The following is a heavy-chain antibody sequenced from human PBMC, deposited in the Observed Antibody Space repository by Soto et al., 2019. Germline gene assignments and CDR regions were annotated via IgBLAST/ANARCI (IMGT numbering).Heavy chain of an antibody. J-gene: IGHJ3*02. CDR2: IIPIFGTA. CDR3: ARGGRDGYTEEAFDI. V-gene: IGHV1-69*13. D-gene: IGHD5-12*01. Sequence: GASVKVSCKASGGTFSSYAISWVRQAPGQGLEWMGGIIPIFGTANYAQKFQGRVTITADESTSTAYMELSSLRSEDTAVYYCARGGRDGYTEEAFDIWGQGTMVTVS. CDR1: GGTFSSYA.